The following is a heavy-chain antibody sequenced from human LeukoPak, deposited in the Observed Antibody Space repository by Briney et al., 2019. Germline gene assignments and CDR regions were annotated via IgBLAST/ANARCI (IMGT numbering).Heavy chain of an antibody. CDR1: GFTFSSYA. Sequence: GGSLRPSCAASGFTFSSYAMHWVRQAPGKGLEYVSAISSNGGSTYYANSVKGRFTISRDNSKNTLYLQMGSLRAEDMAVYYCARADKSSWYGAFDIWGQGTMVTVSS. CDR2: ISSNGGST. V-gene: IGHV3-64*01. J-gene: IGHJ3*02. CDR3: ARADKSSWYGAFDI. D-gene: IGHD6-13*01.